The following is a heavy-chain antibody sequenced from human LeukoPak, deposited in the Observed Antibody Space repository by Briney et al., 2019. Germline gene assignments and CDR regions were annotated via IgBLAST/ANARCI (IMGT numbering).Heavy chain of an antibody. CDR3: AGLSSGSFYY. D-gene: IGHD6-19*01. CDR1: GFPFSRYD. CDR2: IDTAGDT. J-gene: IGHJ4*02. V-gene: IGHV3-13*01. Sequence: GGSLRLSCAASGFPFSRYDMHWVRHVTGKGLEWVSSIDTAGDTYYPGCVKGRFTISRGNGKDSLYLQMNSLRAGDTAVYYCAGLSSGSFYYWGERGLVSVSS.